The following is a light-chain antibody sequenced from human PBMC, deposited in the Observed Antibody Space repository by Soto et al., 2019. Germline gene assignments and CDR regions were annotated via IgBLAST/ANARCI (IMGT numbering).Light chain of an antibody. V-gene: IGLV1-44*01. CDR2: SNN. CDR1: SPNIGRNT. J-gene: IGLJ3*02. Sequence: QSVLTQPPSASGTPGQRVTISCSGSSPNIGRNTVNWYQQLPGTAPKLLIYSNNLRPSGVPDRFSGSKSGTSASLAISGLQSEDEADYYCAAWDDSLNGWVFGGGTKLTVL. CDR3: AAWDDSLNGWV.